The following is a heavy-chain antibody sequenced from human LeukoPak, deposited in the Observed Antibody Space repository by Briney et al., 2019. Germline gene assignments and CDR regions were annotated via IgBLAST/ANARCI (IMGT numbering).Heavy chain of an antibody. Sequence: SETLSLTCAGYGGSFSGYYWSWIRQPPGKGLEWIGEINHSGSTNYNPSLKSRVTISVDTSKNQFSLKLSSVTAADTAVYYCARGHYGDEIDPWGQGTLVTVSS. CDR2: INHSGST. CDR3: ARGHYGDEIDP. J-gene: IGHJ5*02. CDR1: GGSFSGYY. V-gene: IGHV4-34*01. D-gene: IGHD4-17*01.